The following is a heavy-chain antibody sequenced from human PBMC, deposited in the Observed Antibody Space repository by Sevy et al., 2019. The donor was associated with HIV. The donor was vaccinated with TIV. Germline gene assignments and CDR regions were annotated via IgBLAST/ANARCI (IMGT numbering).Heavy chain of an antibody. V-gene: IGHV1-24*01. CDR2: FDPKDGET. J-gene: IGHJ6*02. Sequence: ASVKVSCKVSGYTLTELSMHWVRQAPGKRLEWMGGFDPKDGETIYAQKFQGRVTMTEDTSTDTAYMELSSLRSEDTAVYYCATYRSNPRSLEGLFPYYYYYGMDVWGQGTTVTVSS. CDR1: GYTLTELS. CDR3: ATYRSNPRSLEGLFPYYYYYGMDV. D-gene: IGHD3-3*01.